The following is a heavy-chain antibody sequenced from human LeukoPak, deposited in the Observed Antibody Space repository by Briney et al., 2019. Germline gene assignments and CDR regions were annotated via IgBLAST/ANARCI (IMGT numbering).Heavy chain of an antibody. CDR2: IYYSGST. CDR1: GGSISSSSYY. V-gene: IGHV4-39*07. D-gene: IGHD5-24*01. Sequence: SETLSLTCTVSGGSISSSSYYWGWIRQPPGKGLEWIGSIYYSGSTYYNPSLKSRVTISVDTSKNQFSLKLSSVTAADTAVYYCARSMFRDGYNLPGGPHYYYYYGMDVWGQGTTVTVSS. CDR3: ARSMFRDGYNLPGGPHYYYYYGMDV. J-gene: IGHJ6*02.